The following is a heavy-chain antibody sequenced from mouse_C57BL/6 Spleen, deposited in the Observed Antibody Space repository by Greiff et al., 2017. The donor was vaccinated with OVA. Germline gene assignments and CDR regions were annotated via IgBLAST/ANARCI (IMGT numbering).Heavy chain of an antibody. J-gene: IGHJ1*03. CDR3: APIYYYGSSYGWYFDV. CDR2: INPNNGGT. D-gene: IGHD1-1*01. CDR1: GYTFTDYN. Sequence: DVKLQESGPELVKPGASVKMSCKASGYTFTDYNMHWVKQSHGKSLEWIGYINPNNGGTSYNQKFKGKATLTVNKSSSTAYMELRSLTSEDSAVYYCAPIYYYGSSYGWYFDVWGTGTTVTVSS. V-gene: IGHV1-22*01.